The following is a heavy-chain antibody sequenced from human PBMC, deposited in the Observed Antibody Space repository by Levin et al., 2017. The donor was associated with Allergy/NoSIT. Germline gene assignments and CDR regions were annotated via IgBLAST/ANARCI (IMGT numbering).Heavy chain of an antibody. CDR1: GFTFSSYS. D-gene: IGHD5-12*01. V-gene: IGHV3-48*01. CDR3: AREVPGYEGGHLDY. J-gene: IGHJ4*02. Sequence: GGSLRLSCAASGFTFSSYSMNWVRQAPGKGLEWVSYISSSSSTIYYADSVKGRFTISRDNAKNSLYLQMNSLRAEDTAVYYCAREVPGYEGGHLDYWGQGTLVTVSS. CDR2: ISSSSSTI.